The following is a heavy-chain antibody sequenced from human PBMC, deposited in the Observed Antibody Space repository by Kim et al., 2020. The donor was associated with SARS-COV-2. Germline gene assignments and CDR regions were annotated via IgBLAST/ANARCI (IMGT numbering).Heavy chain of an antibody. CDR3: ARGDSSSWYSANFDY. D-gene: IGHD6-13*01. Sequence: PSFQGQVTISADKSISTAYLQWSSLKASDTAMYYCARGDSSSWYSANFDYWGQGTLVTVSS. V-gene: IGHV5-51*01. J-gene: IGHJ4*02.